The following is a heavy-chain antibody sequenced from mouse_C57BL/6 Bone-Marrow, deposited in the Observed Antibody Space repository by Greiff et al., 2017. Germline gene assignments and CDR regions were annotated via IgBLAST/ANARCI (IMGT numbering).Heavy chain of an antibody. J-gene: IGHJ4*01. Sequence: QVQLQQSGAELARPGASVKLSCKASGYTFTSYGISWVKQRTGQGLEWIGEIYPRSGNTYYNEKFKGKATLTADKSSSTAYMELRSLTSEDSAVYFCASRWCQSRYYYAMDYWGQGTSATVSS. CDR2: IYPRSGNT. CDR1: GYTFTSYG. CDR3: ASRWCQSRYYYAMDY. D-gene: IGHD1-1*02. V-gene: IGHV1-81*01.